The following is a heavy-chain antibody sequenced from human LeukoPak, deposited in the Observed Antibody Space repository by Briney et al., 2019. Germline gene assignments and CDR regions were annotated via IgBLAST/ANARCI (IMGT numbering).Heavy chain of an antibody. CDR1: GFIFATSW. V-gene: IGHV3-7*01. CDR2: IKGDGSET. CDR3: AKSLDY. J-gene: IGHJ4*02. Sequence: GGSLRPSCAASGFIFATSWMDWVRQAPGKGLEWVANIKGDGSETYYGDSAKGRFTVLRDNAKNSLYLQMDSLRVEDTAIYYCAKSLDYWGQGTLVTVSS.